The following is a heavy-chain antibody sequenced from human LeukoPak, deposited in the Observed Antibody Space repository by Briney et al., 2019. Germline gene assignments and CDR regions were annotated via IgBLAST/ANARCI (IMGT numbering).Heavy chain of an antibody. J-gene: IGHJ4*02. Sequence: GESLRISCKGSGYSFTSYWIGWVRQMPGKGLEWMGIIYPGDSDTRYSPSFQGQVTISADKSISTAYLQWSSLKASDTAMYYCARLVYYDSSGYYPNFDYWGQGTLVTVSS. D-gene: IGHD3-22*01. CDR3: ARLVYYDSSGYYPNFDY. CDR1: GYSFTSYW. CDR2: IYPGDSDT. V-gene: IGHV5-51*01.